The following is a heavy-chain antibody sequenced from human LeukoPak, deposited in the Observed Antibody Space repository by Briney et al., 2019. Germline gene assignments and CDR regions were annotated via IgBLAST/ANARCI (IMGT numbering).Heavy chain of an antibody. CDR1: GFIFSSYG. CDR3: ARDGCGGDCYLADY. Sequence: GRSLILSCAASGFIFSSYGMHWVRQAPGKGLEWVAVIWYDGSKKHHADSVKGRFTISRDNSKNTLYLQMNSLRAEDTAVYYCARDGCGGDCYLADYWGQGTLVTVSS. V-gene: IGHV3-33*01. J-gene: IGHJ4*02. CDR2: IWYDGSKK. D-gene: IGHD2-21*02.